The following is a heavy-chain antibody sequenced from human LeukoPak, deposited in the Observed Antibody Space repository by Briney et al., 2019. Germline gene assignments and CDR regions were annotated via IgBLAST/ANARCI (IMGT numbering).Heavy chain of an antibody. J-gene: IGHJ4*02. CDR1: GFTFSSYT. CDR3: VGGDGREY. CDR2: ISSSSSSI. D-gene: IGHD5-24*01. V-gene: IGHV3-21*01. Sequence: KSGGSLRLSCAASGFTFSSYTMNWVRQAPGKGLEWFSSISSSSSSIHYADSVKGRFTISRDNAKRSLYLQVSSLRAEDTAVYYCVGGDGREYWGQGTLVTVSS.